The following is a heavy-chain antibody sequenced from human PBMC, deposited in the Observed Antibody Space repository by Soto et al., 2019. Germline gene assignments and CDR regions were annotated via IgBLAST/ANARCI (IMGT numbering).Heavy chain of an antibody. CDR3: ARSNYRSGSYGYGLDV. CDR1: GGSLNDYY. V-gene: IGHV4-4*07. J-gene: IGHJ6*02. D-gene: IGHD3-10*01. Sequence: SETLSLTCAVSGGSLNDYYWSWIRQPAGKGLEWIGRIYTSGSTNYNPSLKSRVTMSVDTSKSQFSLKLSSVTAADTAVYYCARSNYRSGSYGYGLDVWGQGTTVTVS. CDR2: IYTSGST.